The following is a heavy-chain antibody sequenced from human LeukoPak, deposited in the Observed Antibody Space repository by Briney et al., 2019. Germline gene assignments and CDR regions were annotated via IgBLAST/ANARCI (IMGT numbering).Heavy chain of an antibody. J-gene: IGHJ3*02. CDR2: ISYSGST. CDR3: ARVISPGSWLEAFHI. D-gene: IGHD3-22*01. Sequence: PSETLSLTCTVSGGSVASSTYYWDWIRQPPGKGLEWIGYISYSGSTNYNPSLKSRLTISVDTSKNQSSLKLNSVTAADTAVYYCARVISPGSWLEAFHIWGQGTMVTVSS. CDR1: GGSVASSTYY. V-gene: IGHV4-61*01.